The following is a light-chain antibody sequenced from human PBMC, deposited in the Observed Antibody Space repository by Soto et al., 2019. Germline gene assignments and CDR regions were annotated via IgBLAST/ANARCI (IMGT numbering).Light chain of an antibody. Sequence: QSVLTQPASVSGSPGQSITISCTGTSSDVGGYNYVSWYQQHPGKAPKLMIYDVSNRPSGVSNRFSGSKSGNTASLTISGLQAEDEADYYCRSYITSSTGVFGGVTKLTVL. J-gene: IGLJ2*01. V-gene: IGLV2-14*03. CDR2: DVS. CDR1: SSDVGGYNY. CDR3: RSYITSSTGV.